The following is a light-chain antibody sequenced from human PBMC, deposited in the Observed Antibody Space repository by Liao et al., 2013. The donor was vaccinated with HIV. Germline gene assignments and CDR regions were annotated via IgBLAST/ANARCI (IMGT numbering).Light chain of an antibody. CDR1: ELGDKY. CDR2: QHT. V-gene: IGLV3-1*01. J-gene: IGLJ1*01. CDR3: QAWDSGTYV. Sequence: SYELTQPPSVSVSPGQTASITCSGDELGDKYASWYQQKPGQSPVLVIYQHTKRPSGIPERFSGSSSGDTATLTISGTQTVDEADYYCQAWDSGTYVFGTGTRVTVL.